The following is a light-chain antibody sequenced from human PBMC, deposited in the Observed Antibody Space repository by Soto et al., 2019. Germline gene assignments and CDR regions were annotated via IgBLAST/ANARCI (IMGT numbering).Light chain of an antibody. CDR3: RHYNGY. CDR1: QNIRSW. V-gene: IGKV1-5*01. CDR2: DAS. Sequence: DMPMPQSPTTLSASVGDRVTITCRASQNIRSWLAWNQQKPGKAPKVLIYDASTMESGVLSRFSGSGFGTEFTLTISSLQRDDFANYYCRHYNGYFGEGNKLE. J-gene: IGKJ2*01.